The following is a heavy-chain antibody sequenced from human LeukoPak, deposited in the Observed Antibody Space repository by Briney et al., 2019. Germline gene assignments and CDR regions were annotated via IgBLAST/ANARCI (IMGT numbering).Heavy chain of an antibody. J-gene: IGHJ4*02. D-gene: IGHD4-11*01. Sequence: GGSLRLSCAASGFTVSSNYMSWVRQAPGKGLEWVSVIYCGGSTYYADSVKGRFTISRDNSKNTLYLQLNSLRAKDTAIYYCARLQLPPGLTDYWGQGTLVTVSS. V-gene: IGHV3-66*01. CDR2: IYCGGST. CDR1: GFTVSSNY. CDR3: ARLQLPPGLTDY.